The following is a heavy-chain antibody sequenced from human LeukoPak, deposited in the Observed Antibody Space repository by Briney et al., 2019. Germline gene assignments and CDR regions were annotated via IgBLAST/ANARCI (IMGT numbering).Heavy chain of an antibody. CDR2: ISYDGSNK. D-gene: IGHD2-21*01. CDR3: ARGSLASKNTYSDYYYGMDV. Sequence: GRSLRLSCAASGFTFSSYAMHWVRQAPGKGLEWVAVISYDGSNKYYADSVKGRFTISRDNSKNTLYLQMNSLRAEDTAVYYCARGSLASKNTYSDYYYGMDVWGQGTTVTVSS. J-gene: IGHJ6*02. CDR1: GFTFSSYA. V-gene: IGHV3-30*04.